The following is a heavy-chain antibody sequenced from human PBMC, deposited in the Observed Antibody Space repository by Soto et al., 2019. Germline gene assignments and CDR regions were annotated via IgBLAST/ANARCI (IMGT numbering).Heavy chain of an antibody. Sequence: QVQLVQSGAEVKKPGASVKVSCEASGYPFSAFDINWVRQAGGQGLEWMGWMNPDSGDTAFAQRFQDRITMTRSTSISTAYMELCRLTSDDTAVYFCVRQPGAVATPGDDYWGQGTLVTVSS. V-gene: IGHV1-8*01. CDR3: VRQPGAVATPGDDY. CDR2: MNPDSGDT. CDR1: GYPFSAFD. D-gene: IGHD2-15*01. J-gene: IGHJ4*02.